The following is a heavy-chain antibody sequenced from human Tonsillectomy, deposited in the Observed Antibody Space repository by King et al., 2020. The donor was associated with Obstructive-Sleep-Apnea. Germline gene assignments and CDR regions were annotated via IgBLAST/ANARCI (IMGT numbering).Heavy chain of an antibody. Sequence: FQLVQYGAEVKKPGASLRISCKGSGYSFTSYWISWVRQMPGKGLEWMGRIDPSDSYTNYSPSFQGHVTISADKSISTAYLQWSSLKASDTAMYYCARLISYCSSTSCYSGMDVWGQGTTVTVSS. CDR1: GYSFTSYW. V-gene: IGHV5-10-1*01. J-gene: IGHJ6*02. D-gene: IGHD2-2*01. CDR2: IDPSDSYT. CDR3: ARLISYCSSTSCYSGMDV.